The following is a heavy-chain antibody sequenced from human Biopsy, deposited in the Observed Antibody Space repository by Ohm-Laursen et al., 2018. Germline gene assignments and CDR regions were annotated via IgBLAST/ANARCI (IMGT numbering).Heavy chain of an antibody. CDR3: ARDSGILNYGNFKYYHYYGMDV. CDR1: GDSVTKYY. J-gene: IGHJ6*02. CDR2: IYYSVMT. D-gene: IGHD4-11*01. V-gene: IGHV4-59*02. Sequence: SDTLSLTCTVSGDSVTKYYWSWIRQPLGKGLEWIGHIYYSVMTNYNPSLQSRVSISVDTSRNQVSLTLSSVTAADTAVYYCARDSGILNYGNFKYYHYYGMDVWGQGTKVTVSS.